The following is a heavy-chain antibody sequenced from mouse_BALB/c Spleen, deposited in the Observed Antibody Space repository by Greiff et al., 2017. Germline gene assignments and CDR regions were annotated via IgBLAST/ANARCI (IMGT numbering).Heavy chain of an antibody. J-gene: IGHJ4*01. D-gene: IGHD3-1*01. Sequence: EVQGVESGGGLVQPGGSRKLSCAASGFTFSSFGMHWVRQAPEKGLEWVAYISSGSSTIYYADTVKGRFTISRDNPKNTLFLQMTSLRSEDTAMYYCARSGGNYGMDYWGQGTSVTVSS. CDR1: GFTFSSFG. CDR2: ISSGSSTI. CDR3: ARSGGNYGMDY. V-gene: IGHV5-17*02.